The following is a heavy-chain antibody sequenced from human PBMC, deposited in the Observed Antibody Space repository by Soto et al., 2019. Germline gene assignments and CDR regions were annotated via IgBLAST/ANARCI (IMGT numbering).Heavy chain of an antibody. Sequence: RRLSCAASGFTFSSYSMNWVRQAPGKGLEWVSSISSISSYIYYADSVKGRFTISRDDAKNSLYLQMNSLRADDTAVYYCASMNRQRRGGYPNWFDPWGQGTLVTVSS. V-gene: IGHV3-21*01. CDR3: ASMNRQRRGGYPNWFDP. CDR1: GFTFSSYS. CDR2: ISSISSYI. D-gene: IGHD6-19*01. J-gene: IGHJ5*02.